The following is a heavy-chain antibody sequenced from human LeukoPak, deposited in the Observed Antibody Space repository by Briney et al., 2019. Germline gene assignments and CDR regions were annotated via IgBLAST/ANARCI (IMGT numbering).Heavy chain of an antibody. V-gene: IGHV5-51*01. D-gene: IGHD2-21*01. Sequence: GESLKISCKSSGYTFTSYWIGWVRQMPGKGLEWMGIIYPGPGAGPGGANPIYNPSFQGQVSISPDNSITTAYLQWSSLKASDTATYYCARHSTRPNWYSPIDYWGQGTLVTASS. CDR2: IYPGPGAGPGGANP. J-gene: IGHJ4*02. CDR3: ARHSTRPNWYSPIDY. CDR1: GYTFTSYW.